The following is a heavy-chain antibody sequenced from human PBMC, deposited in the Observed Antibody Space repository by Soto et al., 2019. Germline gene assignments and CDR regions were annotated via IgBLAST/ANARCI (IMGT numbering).Heavy chain of an antibody. CDR3: ARVRRYGGSQYNWFEL. CDR1: GGSISSGGYY. Sequence: SETLSLTCTVSGGSISSGGYYWSWIRQHPGKGLEWIGYIYYSGSTYYNPSLKSRVTISVDTSKNQFSLKLSSVTAADTAVYYCARVRRYGGSQYNWFELWGQGTLVTVSS. D-gene: IGHD4-17*01. V-gene: IGHV4-31*03. J-gene: IGHJ5*02. CDR2: IYYSGST.